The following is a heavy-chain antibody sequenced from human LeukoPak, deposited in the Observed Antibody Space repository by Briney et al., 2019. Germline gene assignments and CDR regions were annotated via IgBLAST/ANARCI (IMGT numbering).Heavy chain of an antibody. J-gene: IGHJ3*02. CDR3: ARYGTDPFDI. CDR1: GFTFSRYW. CDR2: INNDGSNT. V-gene: IGHV3-74*01. Sequence: GGSLRLSCAASGFTFSRYWMHRVRQAPGKGLVWVSRINNDGSNTYYADSVKGRFTISRDNAKNTLYLQMDGLRAEDTALYYCARYGTDPFDIWGQGTLVTVSS. D-gene: IGHD4-17*01.